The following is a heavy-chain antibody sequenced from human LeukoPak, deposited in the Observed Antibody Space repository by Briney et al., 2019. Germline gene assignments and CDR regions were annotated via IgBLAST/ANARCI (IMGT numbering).Heavy chain of an antibody. Sequence: GGSLRLSCAASGFTFSSYSMNWVRQAPGKGLEWVSVIYSGGSTYYADSVKGRFTIPRDNSKNTLYLQMNSLRAEDTAIYYCARGGSYLVDWGQGSLVTVSS. D-gene: IGHD1-26*01. CDR3: ARGGSYLVD. J-gene: IGHJ4*02. V-gene: IGHV3-53*01. CDR2: IYSGGST. CDR1: GFTFSSYS.